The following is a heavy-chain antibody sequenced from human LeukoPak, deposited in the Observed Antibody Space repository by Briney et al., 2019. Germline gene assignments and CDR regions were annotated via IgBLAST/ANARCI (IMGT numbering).Heavy chain of an antibody. V-gene: IGHV3-23*01. CDR3: AKTPYGGTVGYFDY. D-gene: IGHD4/OR15-4a*01. CDR1: GFTFSSYA. Sequence: PGGSLRLSCAASGFTFSSYAMSWVRQAPGKGLEWVSAISGSGGSTYFADSVKGRFTISRDNSKNTLYLQMNSRRAEATAVYYCAKTPYGGTVGYFDYWGQGTLVTVSS. J-gene: IGHJ4*02. CDR2: ISGSGGST.